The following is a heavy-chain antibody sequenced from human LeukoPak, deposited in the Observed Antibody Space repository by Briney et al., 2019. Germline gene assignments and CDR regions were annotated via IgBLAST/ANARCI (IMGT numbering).Heavy chain of an antibody. J-gene: IGHJ4*02. V-gene: IGHV7-4-1*02. Sequence: ASVKVSCKASGYTFTSYAMNWERQAPGQGLEWMGWINTNTGNPTYAQGFTGRFVFSLDTSVSTAYLQISSLKAEDTAVYYCATEPLTGAKYSSSWCLGYWGQGTLVTVSS. CDR3: ATEPLTGAKYSSSWCLGY. CDR1: GYTFTSYA. CDR2: INTNTGNP. D-gene: IGHD6-13*01.